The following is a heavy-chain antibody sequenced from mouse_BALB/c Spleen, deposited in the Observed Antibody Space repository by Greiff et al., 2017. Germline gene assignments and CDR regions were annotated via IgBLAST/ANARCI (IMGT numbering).Heavy chain of an antibody. V-gene: IGHV14-3*02. CDR2: IDPANGNT. CDR3: APYYYGSSYLDC. D-gene: IGHD1-1*01. J-gene: IGHJ2*01. CDR1: GFNIKDTY. Sequence: VQLQQSGAELVKPGASVKLSCTASGFNIKDTYMHWVKQRPEQGLEWIGRIDPANGNTKYDPKFQGKATITADTSSNTAYLQLSILTSEDTAVYYCAPYYYGSSYLDCWGQGTTLTVSS.